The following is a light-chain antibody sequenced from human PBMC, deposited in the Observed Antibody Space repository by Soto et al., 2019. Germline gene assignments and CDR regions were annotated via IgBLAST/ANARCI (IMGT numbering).Light chain of an antibody. CDR1: QSVSRSY. CDR3: QQYSNAPQT. J-gene: IGKJ2*01. Sequence: EIVLTQSPGTLSLSAGERATLSCRAGQSVSRSYLAWYQQKPGQAPRLLIYGASSRATGIPDRFSGSGSGTSFTLTISRLEPEDIAVYYCQQYSNAPQTFGQGTKLEIK. V-gene: IGKV3-20*01. CDR2: GAS.